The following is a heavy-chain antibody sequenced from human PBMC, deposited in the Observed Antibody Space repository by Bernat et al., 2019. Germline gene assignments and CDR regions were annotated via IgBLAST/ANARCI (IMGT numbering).Heavy chain of an antibody. CDR3: VKDMNFYASGSFDY. CDR1: GFTFTSYG. Sequence: EVQLLESGGDLVQPGGSLRLSCAASGFTFTSYGMNWVRQAPGKGLEWVSGIRGFGTGTYYADSVKGRFSISRDNSKNTVSLQMNTLGVEDTALYYCVKDMNFYASGSFDYWGQGTLVTVSS. V-gene: IGHV3-23*01. CDR2: IRGFGTGT. D-gene: IGHD3-10*01. J-gene: IGHJ4*02.